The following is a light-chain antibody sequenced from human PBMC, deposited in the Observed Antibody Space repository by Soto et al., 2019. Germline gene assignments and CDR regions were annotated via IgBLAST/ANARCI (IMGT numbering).Light chain of an antibody. CDR3: TSYAGSNTLVI. CDR2: DVS. J-gene: IGLJ2*01. Sequence: QSALTQPASVSGSPGQSITISCTGTSSDVGGYNYVSWYQQHPGKAPKLMIFDVSNRPSGVSYRFSGSKSGNTASLTISGLQAEDEADYYCTSYAGSNTLVIFGGGTKLTVL. CDR1: SSDVGGYNY. V-gene: IGLV2-14*03.